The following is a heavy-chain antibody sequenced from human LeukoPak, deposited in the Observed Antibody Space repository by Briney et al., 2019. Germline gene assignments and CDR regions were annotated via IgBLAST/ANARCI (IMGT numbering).Heavy chain of an antibody. V-gene: IGHV3-21*01. CDR2: ISSSSSYT. J-gene: IGHJ3*02. CDR1: GFTFDDFA. Sequence: PGGSLRLSCAASGFTFDDFAMHWVRQAPGKGLEWVSSISSSSSYTKSADSVKGRFTISRDNAKNSLYLQMNSLRDEDTAVYYCASFGSGSNLDAFDIWGQGTMVTVST. D-gene: IGHD3-10*01. CDR3: ASFGSGSNLDAFDI.